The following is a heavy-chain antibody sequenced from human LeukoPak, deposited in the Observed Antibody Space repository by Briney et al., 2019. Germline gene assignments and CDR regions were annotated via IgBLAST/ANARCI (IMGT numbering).Heavy chain of an antibody. CDR1: GGSISSSSYY. CDR2: IYYSGST. D-gene: IGHD6-19*01. CDR3: ARQEQRLNTVPY. V-gene: IGHV4-39*01. Sequence: SETLSLTSTVSGGSISSSSYYWGWIRQPPGKGLEWIGSIYYSGSTYYNPSLKSRVTISVDTSKNQFSLKLSSVTAADTAVYYCARQEQRLNTVPYWGQGTLVTVSS. J-gene: IGHJ4*02.